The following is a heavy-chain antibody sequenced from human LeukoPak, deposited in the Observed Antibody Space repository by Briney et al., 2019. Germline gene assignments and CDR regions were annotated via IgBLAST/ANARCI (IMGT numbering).Heavy chain of an antibody. CDR2: INHSGST. D-gene: IGHD1-26*01. CDR3: ARTVGATCDY. J-gene: IGHJ4*02. V-gene: IGHV4-34*01. Sequence: SETLSLTCAVYGGSFSGYYWSWIRQPPGKGLEWIGEINHSGSTNYNPSLKSRVTISVDTSKNQFSLKLSSVTAADTAVYYCARTVGATCDYWGQGTLVTVSS. CDR1: GGSFSGYY.